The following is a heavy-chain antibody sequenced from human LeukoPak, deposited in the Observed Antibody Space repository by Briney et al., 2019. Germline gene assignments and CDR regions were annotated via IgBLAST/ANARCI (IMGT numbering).Heavy chain of an antibody. D-gene: IGHD4-23*01. CDR2: IIPIFGTA. V-gene: IGHV1-69*13. J-gene: IGHJ4*02. CDR1: GGTFSSYA. CDR3: ARAAYGGNSPLDY. Sequence: SVKVSCKASGGTFSSYAISWVRQAPGQGLEWMGGIIPIFGTANYAQKFQGRVTITADESTSTAYMELSSLRSEDTAVYYCARAAYGGNSPLDYWGQGTLVTVSS.